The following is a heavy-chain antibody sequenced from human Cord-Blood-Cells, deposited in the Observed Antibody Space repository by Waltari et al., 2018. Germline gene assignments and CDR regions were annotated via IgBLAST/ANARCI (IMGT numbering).Heavy chain of an antibody. V-gene: IGHV1-8*01. Sequence: QVQLVQSGAEVKKPGASVKVSCKAPGYTFTSYDITWLRQATGQGLEWMGWMNPNSGNTGYAQKFQGRVTMTRNTSISTAYMELSSLRSEDTAVYYCARGSVVAAAFAFDIWGQGTMVTVSS. J-gene: IGHJ3*02. CDR2: MNPNSGNT. CDR1: GYTFTSYD. D-gene: IGHD6-13*01. CDR3: ARGSVVAAAFAFDI.